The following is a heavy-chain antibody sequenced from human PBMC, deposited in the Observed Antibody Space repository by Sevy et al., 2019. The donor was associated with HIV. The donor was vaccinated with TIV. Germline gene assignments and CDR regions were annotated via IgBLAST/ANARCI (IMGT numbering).Heavy chain of an antibody. CDR2: INHDGSEK. Sequence: GGSLRLSCAASGFTFSNYWMSWVRQAPGKGLECVSNINHDGSEKYYLDSVKGRFIVSRDNAKNSLYLQMNSLRADDWAVYYCASEQMRGSSTEYFDYWGQGTLVTVSS. CDR3: ASEQMRGSSTEYFDY. D-gene: IGHD2-8*02. CDR1: GFTFSNYW. J-gene: IGHJ4*02. V-gene: IGHV3-7*01.